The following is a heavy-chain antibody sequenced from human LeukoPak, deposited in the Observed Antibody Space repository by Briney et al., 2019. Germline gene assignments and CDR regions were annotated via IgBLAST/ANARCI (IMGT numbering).Heavy chain of an antibody. V-gene: IGHV4-34*01. Sequence: PSDTLSLTCAVYGGSFSGYYWSWIRQPPGKGREWIGEINHSGSTNYNPSLKSRVTISEDTSKNQFSLKLSSVTAADTAVYYCASATYGEMVYWGQGTLVTVSS. CDR3: ASATYGEMVY. J-gene: IGHJ4*02. CDR2: INHSGST. D-gene: IGHD4-17*01. CDR1: GGSFSGYY.